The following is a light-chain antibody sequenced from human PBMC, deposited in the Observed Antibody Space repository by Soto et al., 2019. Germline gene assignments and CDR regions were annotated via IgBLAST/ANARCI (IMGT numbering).Light chain of an antibody. CDR2: AGS. J-gene: IGLJ1*01. Sequence: QSVQTQPASVSGSPGNSITISCNGTSSVVGSDNLVSWYQQLPGKAPKHMMYAGSKRPSGVSNRYSGSKSGNTASLTISGLQPEDDAGYSCCSYAGSYTYVFGTGTSGTV. V-gene: IGLV2-23*01. CDR3: CSYAGSYTYV. CDR1: SSVVGSDNL.